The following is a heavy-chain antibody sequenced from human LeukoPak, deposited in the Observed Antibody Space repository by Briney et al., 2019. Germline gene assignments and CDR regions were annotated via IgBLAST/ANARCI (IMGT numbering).Heavy chain of an antibody. Sequence: SETLSLTCAVYGGSFRGYYWSWIRQPPGKGLEWIGEINHSGSTNYNPSLKSRVTISVDTSKNQFSLKLSSVTAADTAVYYCARGRHYTRITSFDYWGQGTLVTVSS. J-gene: IGHJ4*02. CDR3: ARGRHYTRITSFDY. CDR1: GGSFRGYY. CDR2: INHSGST. D-gene: IGHD3-3*01. V-gene: IGHV4-34*01.